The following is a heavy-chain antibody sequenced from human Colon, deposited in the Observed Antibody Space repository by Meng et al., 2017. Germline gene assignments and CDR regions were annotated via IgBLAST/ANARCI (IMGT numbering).Heavy chain of an antibody. V-gene: IGHV4-4*02. CDR1: GASISSATW. D-gene: IGHD6-19*01. Sequence: QVQLQESGPGLGKPSGTLARTCAVSGASISSATWWTWVRQPPGKGLEWIGESYHSGSTNYNPSLSSRATISVDKSKNQFSLQLTSVTAADTAIYYCASSSGWWRLDSWGQGTLVTVSS. CDR3: ASSSGWWRLDS. CDR2: SYHSGST. J-gene: IGHJ4*02.